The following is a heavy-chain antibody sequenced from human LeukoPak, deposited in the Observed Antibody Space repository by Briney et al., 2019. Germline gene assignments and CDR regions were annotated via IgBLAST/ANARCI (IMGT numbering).Heavy chain of an antibody. V-gene: IGHV4-34*01. Sequence: GSLRLSCAASGFTFSSYSMNWVRQPPGKGLEWIGEINHSGSTNYNPSLKSRVTISVDTSKNQFSLKLSSVTAADTAVYYCARAPVVPAAGYYFDYWGQGTLVTVSS. CDR3: ARAPVVPAAGYYFDY. J-gene: IGHJ4*02. CDR1: GFTFSSYS. CDR2: INHSGST. D-gene: IGHD2-2*01.